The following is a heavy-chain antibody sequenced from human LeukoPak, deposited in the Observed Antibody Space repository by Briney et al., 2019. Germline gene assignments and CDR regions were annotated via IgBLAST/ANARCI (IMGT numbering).Heavy chain of an antibody. V-gene: IGHV1-8*01. CDR2: INPNGGNT. CDR1: GYTFTSYD. CDR3: ARGPNKYDGGNSGSAWFDP. Sequence: ASVKVSCKASGYTFTSYDINWVRQATGLGPEWVSWINPNGGNTGYAQKFQGRVTMTRNTSISTAYLELSSLTSEDTAVYYCARGPNKYDGGNSGSAWFDPWGQGSLVTVSS. D-gene: IGHD4-23*01. J-gene: IGHJ5*02.